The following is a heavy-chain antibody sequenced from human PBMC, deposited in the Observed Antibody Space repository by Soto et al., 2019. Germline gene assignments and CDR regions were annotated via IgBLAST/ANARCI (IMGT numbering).Heavy chain of an antibody. CDR1: GGSISSYY. CDR3: ARELLTIGGIDP. J-gene: IGHJ5*02. CDR2: IYYSGST. Sequence: SETLSLTCTVSGGSISSYYWSWIRQPPGKGLEWIGYIYYSGSTNYNPSLKSRVTISVDTSKNQFSLKLSSMTAADTAVYYCARELLTIGGIDPWGQGTLVTVSS. D-gene: IGHD3-16*01. V-gene: IGHV4-59*01.